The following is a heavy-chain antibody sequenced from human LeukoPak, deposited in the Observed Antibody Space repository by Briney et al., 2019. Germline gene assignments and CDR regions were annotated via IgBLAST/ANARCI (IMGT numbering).Heavy chain of an antibody. D-gene: IGHD6-19*01. CDR3: AKDGIAVAGNWFDP. Sequence: GGSLRLSCAASGFTFSSYVMSWVRQAPGKGLEWVSTISGSGGSTYYADSVKGRFTISRDISKNMLYLQMNSLRAEDTAVYYCAKDGIAVAGNWFDPWGQGTLVTVSS. CDR2: ISGSGGST. J-gene: IGHJ5*02. CDR1: GFTFSSYV. V-gene: IGHV3-23*01.